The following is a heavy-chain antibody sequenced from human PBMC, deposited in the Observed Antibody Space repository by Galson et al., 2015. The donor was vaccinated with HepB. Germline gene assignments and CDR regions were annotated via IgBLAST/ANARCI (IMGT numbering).Heavy chain of an antibody. CDR3: ATEVINADLSRYGMDV. D-gene: IGHD2-2*01. V-gene: IGHV1-69-2*01. CDR2: VDPEDGET. CDR1: GYTFTDYY. Sequence: VKVSCKVSGYTFTDYYMHWVQQAPGKGLEWMGLVDPEDGETIYAEKFQGRVTITADTSTDTAYMELSSLRSEDTAVYYCATEVINADLSRYGMDVWGQGTTVTVSS. J-gene: IGHJ6*02.